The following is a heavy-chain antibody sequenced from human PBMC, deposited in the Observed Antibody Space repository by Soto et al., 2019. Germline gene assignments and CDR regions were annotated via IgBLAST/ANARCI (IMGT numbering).Heavy chain of an antibody. V-gene: IGHV4-34*01. CDR1: GGSFSGYY. Sequence: SETLSLTCAVYGGSFSGYYWSWIRQPPGKGLEWIGEINHGGSTNYNPSLKSRVTISVDTSKNQFSLKLSSVTAADTAVYYCARPRGRGRARNAFDIWGQGTMVTVSS. J-gene: IGHJ3*02. CDR3: ARPRGRGRARNAFDI. CDR2: INHGGST. D-gene: IGHD3-16*01.